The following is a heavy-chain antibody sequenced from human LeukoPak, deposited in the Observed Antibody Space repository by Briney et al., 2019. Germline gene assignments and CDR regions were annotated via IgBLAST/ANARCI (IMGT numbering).Heavy chain of an antibody. CDR2: INAGNGNT. CDR3: ARARYETRIWPKSRYDYYHYMDV. D-gene: IGHD3-3*01. CDR1: GYTFTTYT. J-gene: IGHJ6*03. V-gene: IGHV1-3*03. Sequence: GASVEVSCKASGYTFTTYTIHWVRQAPGQRLEWMGWINAGNGNTKYSQEFQDRVTITRDTSASTAYMELSSQRSEDMAVYYCARARYETRIWPKSRYDYYHYMDVWGKGTTVTISS.